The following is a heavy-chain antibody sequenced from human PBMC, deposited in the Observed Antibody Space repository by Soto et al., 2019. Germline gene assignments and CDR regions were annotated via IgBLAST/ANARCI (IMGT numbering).Heavy chain of an antibody. D-gene: IGHD5-18*01. CDR1: GGSISSYY. CDR2: IYYSGST. Sequence: SETLSLTCTVSGGSISSYYWSWIRQPPGKGLEWIGYIYYSGSTNYNPSLKSRVTISVDTSKNQFSLKLSSVTAADTAVYYCARVSRYYLDRYGYGGNYYYGMHVWGQGTTVTVSS. J-gene: IGHJ6*02. CDR3: ARVSRYYLDRYGYGGNYYYGMHV. V-gene: IGHV4-59*01.